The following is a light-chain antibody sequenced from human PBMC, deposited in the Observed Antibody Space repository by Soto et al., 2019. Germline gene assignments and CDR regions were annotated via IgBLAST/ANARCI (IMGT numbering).Light chain of an antibody. CDR1: QSVSSSY. V-gene: IGKV3-20*01. CDR2: GAS. J-gene: IGKJ1*01. CDR3: QQYGSSPWT. Sequence: EIVLTQSPGTLSLSPGERATLSCRASQSVSSSYLAWSQKKPGQAPRPLIYGASSRAIGIPARFSGSGSGTDFTLTISRLEPEDFAVYYCQQYGSSPWTFGQGTKVEIK.